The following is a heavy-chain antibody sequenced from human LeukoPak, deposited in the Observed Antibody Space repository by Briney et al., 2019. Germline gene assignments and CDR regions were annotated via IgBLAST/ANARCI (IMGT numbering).Heavy chain of an antibody. V-gene: IGHV4-34*01. J-gene: IGHJ5*02. CDR1: GGSFSGYY. CDR3: ARGARQLKTYYYDSSGYWVRGSWFDP. CDR2: INHSGST. Sequence: SETLSLTCAVYGGSFSGYYWSWIRQPPGKGLEWIGEINHSGSTNYNPSLKSRVTISVDTSKNQFSLKLSSVTAADTAVYYCARGARQLKTYYYDSSGYWVRGSWFDPWGQGTLVTVSS. D-gene: IGHD3-22*01.